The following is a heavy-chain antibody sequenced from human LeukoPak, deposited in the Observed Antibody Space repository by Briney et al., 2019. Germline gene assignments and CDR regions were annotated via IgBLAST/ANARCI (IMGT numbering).Heavy chain of an antibody. Sequence: ASVKVSCKASGYTFTGYYMHWVRQAPGQGLEWVGWINPNSGGTNYAQKFQGRVTMTRDTSISTAYMELNRLTSDDTAVYYCASVAATGWYYFDYWGQGTLVTVSS. CDR2: INPNSGGT. CDR3: ASVAATGWYYFDY. V-gene: IGHV1-2*02. D-gene: IGHD6-13*01. J-gene: IGHJ4*02. CDR1: GYTFTGYY.